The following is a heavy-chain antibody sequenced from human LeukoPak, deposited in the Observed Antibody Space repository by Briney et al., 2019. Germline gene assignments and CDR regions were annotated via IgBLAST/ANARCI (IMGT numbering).Heavy chain of an antibody. J-gene: IGHJ4*02. CDR3: AKAPVNYYDSSGYLFDY. CDR2: ISGSGGST. CDR1: GFTFRNYA. Sequence: GGSLRLSCAASGFTFRNYAMSWVRQAPGKGLEWVSAISGSGGSTYYADSVKGRFTISRDNSKNTLYLQMNSLRAEDTAVYYCAKAPVNYYDSSGYLFDYWGQGTLVTVSS. V-gene: IGHV3-23*01. D-gene: IGHD3-22*01.